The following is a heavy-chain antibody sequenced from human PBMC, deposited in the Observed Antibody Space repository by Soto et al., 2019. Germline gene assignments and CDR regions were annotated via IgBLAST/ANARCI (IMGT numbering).Heavy chain of an antibody. CDR2: IYSGGST. CDR3: ARVILDYYDSSGYYPDAFEI. V-gene: IGHV3-53*01. Sequence: PGGSMRLSCAASGFTVSSNYMSWVRQAPGKGLEWVSVIYSGGSTYYADSVKGRFTISRDNSKNTLYLQMNSLRAEDTAVYYCARVILDYYDSSGYYPDAFEIWGQGSMVAV. J-gene: IGHJ3*02. CDR1: GFTVSSNY. D-gene: IGHD3-22*01.